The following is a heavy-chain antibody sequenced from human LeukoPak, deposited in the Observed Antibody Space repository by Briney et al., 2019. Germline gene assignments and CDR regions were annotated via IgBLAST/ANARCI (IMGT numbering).Heavy chain of an antibody. D-gene: IGHD1-14*01. CDR2: ISSSTSTI. CDR1: GFTFSSYS. V-gene: IGHV3-48*01. CDR3: AKVSGGGLYYDGMDV. J-gene: IGHJ6*02. Sequence: GGSLRLSCAASGFTFSSYSMNWVRRAPGKGLEWVSYISSSTSTIYYADSVKGRFTISRDSSKNTLYLQMNSLRAEDTAVYYCAKVSGGGLYYDGMDVWGQGTTVTVSS.